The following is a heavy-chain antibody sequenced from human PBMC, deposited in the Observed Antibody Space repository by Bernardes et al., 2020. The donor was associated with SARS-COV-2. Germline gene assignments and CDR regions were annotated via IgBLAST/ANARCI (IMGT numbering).Heavy chain of an antibody. J-gene: IGHJ4*02. D-gene: IGHD3-3*01. Sequence: GGSLRLSCAASGFTFSSYGMHWVRQAPGKGLEWVAVIWYDGSNKYYADSVKGRFTISRDNSKNTLYLQMNSLRAEDTAVYYCARVYDFWSGYLPDDYWGQETLVTVSS. CDR3: ARVYDFWSGYLPDDY. CDR1: GFTFSSYG. V-gene: IGHV3-33*01. CDR2: IWYDGSNK.